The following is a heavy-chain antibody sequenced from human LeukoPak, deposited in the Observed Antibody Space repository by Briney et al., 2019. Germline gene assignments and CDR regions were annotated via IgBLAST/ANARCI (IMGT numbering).Heavy chain of an antibody. CDR3: VKGQRITMNWVGY. J-gene: IGHJ4*02. D-gene: IGHD3-22*01. CDR2: ISGSGGGT. Sequence: GGSLRLSCAASGFTFSNYAVTWVRQAPGKGLEWVSSISGSGGGTFYADSVKCRFTISRDNSKSTLYLQMNSLRAEDTAVYYCVKGQRITMNWVGYWGQGTLVTVSS. CDR1: GFTFSNYA. V-gene: IGHV3-23*01.